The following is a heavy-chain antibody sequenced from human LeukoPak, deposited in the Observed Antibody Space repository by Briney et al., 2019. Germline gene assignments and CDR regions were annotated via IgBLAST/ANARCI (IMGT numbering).Heavy chain of an antibody. Sequence: SETLSLTCTVSGGSISSYYWSWIRQPPGKGLEWIVYIYYSGSTNYNPSLKSRVTISVDTSENQFSLKLSSVTAADTAVYYCAKYVSTGWFDPWGQGTLVTVSS. CDR3: AKYVSTGWFDP. V-gene: IGHV4-59*08. J-gene: IGHJ5*02. CDR1: GGSISSYY. CDR2: IYYSGST. D-gene: IGHD3-16*01.